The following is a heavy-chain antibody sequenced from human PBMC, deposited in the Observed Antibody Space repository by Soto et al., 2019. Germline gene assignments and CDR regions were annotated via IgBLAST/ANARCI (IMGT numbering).Heavy chain of an antibody. CDR1: GFTLNKYW. V-gene: IGHV3-74*01. J-gene: IGHJ6*02. D-gene: IGHD6-13*01. CDR2: INGDATST. Sequence: QLVESGGGLVQPGGTLRLSCAAAGFTLNKYWLHWVRQAPGMGLVWVSRINGDATSTSYADSVKGRFTISRDNARNTLYFQMNRLRAEDTALYYFSRGDIAAETFFYYYGMGLWGQGTTVTVS. CDR3: SRGDIAAETFFYYYGMGL.